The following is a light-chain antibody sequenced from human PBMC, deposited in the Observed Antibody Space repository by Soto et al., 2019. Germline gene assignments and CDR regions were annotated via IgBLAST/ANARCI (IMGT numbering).Light chain of an antibody. Sequence: VLTQCPGTLALSQGERATLSCRASQGVDRCDIARYQQKPGQAPRLLIYSTSIRAGGVPDRWTGSGSRADFSLTISRLEPEDFAVYYCQHFGRSPLTFGGGTKVDIK. V-gene: IGKV3-20*01. CDR3: QHFGRSPLT. CDR2: STS. J-gene: IGKJ4*01. CDR1: QGVDRCD.